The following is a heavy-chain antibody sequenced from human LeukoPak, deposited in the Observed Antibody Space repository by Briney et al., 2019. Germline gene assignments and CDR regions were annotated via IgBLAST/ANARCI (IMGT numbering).Heavy chain of an antibody. CDR2: IYYSGST. CDR1: GGSISSSSYS. CDR3: ARGFPWLLPSVLYYGMDV. D-gene: IGHD3-9*01. Sequence: SETLSLTCTVSGGSISSSSYSWGWIRQPPGKGLEWIGSIYYSGSTYYNPSLKSRVTISVDTSKNQFSLKLSSVTAADTAVYYCARGFPWLLPSVLYYGMDVWGQGTTVTVSS. J-gene: IGHJ6*02. V-gene: IGHV4-39*01.